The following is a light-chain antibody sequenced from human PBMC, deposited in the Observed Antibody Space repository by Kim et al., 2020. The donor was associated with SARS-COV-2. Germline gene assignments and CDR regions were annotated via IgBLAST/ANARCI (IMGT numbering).Light chain of an antibody. CDR1: QSVSSY. Sequence: PGERATLSCRDSQSVSSYLAWYQQKPGQAPRLLIYDASNRATGIPARFSGSGSGTDFTLTISSLEPEDFAVYYCQQRSNWPPALTFGGGTKVDIK. V-gene: IGKV3-11*01. J-gene: IGKJ4*01. CDR2: DAS. CDR3: QQRSNWPPALT.